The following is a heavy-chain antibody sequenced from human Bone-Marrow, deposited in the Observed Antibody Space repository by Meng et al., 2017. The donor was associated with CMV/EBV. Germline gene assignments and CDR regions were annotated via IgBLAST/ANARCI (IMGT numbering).Heavy chain of an antibody. J-gene: IGHJ6*01. D-gene: IGHD3-10*01. Sequence: ETLSLTCAVYGGSFSGYYWSWIRQPPGKGLEWVANIKQDGSEKYYVDSVKGRFTISRDNAKNSLYLQMNSLRAEDTAVYYCARAPRVRGVTSGMDDWGQGTTVTVSS. CDR3: ARAPRVRGVTSGMDD. CDR2: IKQDGSEK. CDR1: GGSFSGYY. V-gene: IGHV3-7*01.